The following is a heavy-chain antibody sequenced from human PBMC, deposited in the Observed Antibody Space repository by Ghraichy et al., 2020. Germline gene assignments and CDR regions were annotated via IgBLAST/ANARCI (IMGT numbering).Heavy chain of an antibody. Sequence: GESLNISCAASGFTFNNYWMSWVRQAPGKGLEWVANIKQDGSEEYYVDSVKGRFTISRDNAKNSLYLQMNSLGAEDTAVYYCARGRFAVTPWDHWGQGTLVTVSS. CDR2: IKQDGSEE. CDR3: ARGRFAVTPWDH. V-gene: IGHV3-7*03. CDR1: GFTFNNYW. D-gene: IGHD4-17*01. J-gene: IGHJ4*02.